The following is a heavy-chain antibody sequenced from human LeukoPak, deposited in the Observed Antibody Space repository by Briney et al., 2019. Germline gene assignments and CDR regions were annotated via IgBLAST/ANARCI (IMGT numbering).Heavy chain of an antibody. Sequence: GESLKISCKGSGYSFTSYWIGWVRQMPGKGLEWMGTIYPGDSDTRYSPSFQGQVTISADEPISTAYLQWSSLKASDTAMYYCARGAIAAAGYYYYYYMDVWGKGTTVTVSS. CDR2: IYPGDSDT. V-gene: IGHV5-51*01. J-gene: IGHJ6*03. CDR1: GYSFTSYW. CDR3: ARGAIAAAGYYYYYYMDV. D-gene: IGHD6-13*01.